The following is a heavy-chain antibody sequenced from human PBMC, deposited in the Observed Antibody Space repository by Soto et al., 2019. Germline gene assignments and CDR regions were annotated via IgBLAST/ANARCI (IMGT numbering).Heavy chain of an antibody. V-gene: IGHV3-23*01. CDR2: IGGGETDT. CDR3: AKETTSYNSVRDPFDI. D-gene: IGHD1-20*01. J-gene: IGHJ3*02. CDR1: VFTFSTYA. Sequence: VGSLRLSCAASVFTFSTYAMSCVRHSPGKRLEWVSGIGGGETDTHYAESVRGRFTTSRDNYKSTLFLQMSSLGAEDTAVYYCAKETTSYNSVRDPFDIWRERTMVTVS.